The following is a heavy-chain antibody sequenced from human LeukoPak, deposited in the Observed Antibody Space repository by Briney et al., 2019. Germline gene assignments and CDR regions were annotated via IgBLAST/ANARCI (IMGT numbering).Heavy chain of an antibody. J-gene: IGHJ6*03. Sequence: SETLSLTCTVSGGSISSSNHYWGWIRQPPGKGLEWIGSIYYSGSTYYNPSLKSRVTISVDTSKNQFSLKLSSVTAADTAVYYCARVPLFGWAPYYYYYYMDVWGKGTTVTVSS. CDR2: IYYSGST. CDR1: GGSISSSNHY. CDR3: ARVPLFGWAPYYYYYYMDV. V-gene: IGHV4-39*07. D-gene: IGHD3-10*01.